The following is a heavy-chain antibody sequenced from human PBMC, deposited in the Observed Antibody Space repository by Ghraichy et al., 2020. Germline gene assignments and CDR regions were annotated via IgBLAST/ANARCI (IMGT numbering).Heavy chain of an antibody. Sequence: SETLSLTCAVYGGSFSGYYWSWIRQPPGKGLEWIGEINHSGSTNYNPSLKSRVTISVDTSKNQFSLKLSSVTTADTAVYYCARGLGQWLRRRYYGMDVWGQGTTVTVSS. J-gene: IGHJ6*02. CDR1: GGSFSGYY. D-gene: IGHD6-19*01. CDR3: ARGLGQWLRRRYYGMDV. V-gene: IGHV4-34*01. CDR2: INHSGST.